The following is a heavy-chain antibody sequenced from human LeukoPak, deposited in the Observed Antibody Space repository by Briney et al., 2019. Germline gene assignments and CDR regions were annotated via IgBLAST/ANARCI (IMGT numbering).Heavy chain of an antibody. CDR3: ARGVLGDISTAYYLYYYGMDV. CDR1: GYTFTSYY. D-gene: IGHD3-9*01. V-gene: IGHV1-46*01. J-gene: IGHJ6*02. CDR2: INPSGGST. Sequence: VASVKVSCKASGYTFTSYYMHWVRQAPGQGLEWMGIINPSGGSTTYAQKFQGRVTMTRDTSTSTVYMELSSLRSEDTAVYYCARGVLGDISTAYYLYYYGMDVWGQGTTVTVSS.